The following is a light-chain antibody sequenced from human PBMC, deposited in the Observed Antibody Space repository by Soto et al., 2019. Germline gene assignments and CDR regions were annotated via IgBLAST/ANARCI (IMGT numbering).Light chain of an antibody. V-gene: IGKV4-1*01. J-gene: IGKJ4*01. CDR1: QSVLYSSNNKNY. CDR2: WAS. CDR3: QQRLSTPLT. Sequence: DIVMTQSPDSLAVSLGERATINCKSSQSVLYSSNNKNYLAWYQQKPGQPPKLLIYWASTRESGVPDRFSGSGSGTDFTLTISSLQAEDVAVYYCQQRLSTPLTFGGGTKVELK.